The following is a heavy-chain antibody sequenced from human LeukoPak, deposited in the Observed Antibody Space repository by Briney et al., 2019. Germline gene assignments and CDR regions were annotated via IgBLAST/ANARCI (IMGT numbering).Heavy chain of an antibody. Sequence: SETLSLTCAVYGGSFSGYYWSWIRRPPGKGLEWIGEINHSGSTNYNPSLKSRVTISVDTSKNQFSLKLSSVTAADTAVYYCARVSPSYYYDSSGYCNFDYWGQGTLVTVSS. V-gene: IGHV4-34*01. CDR1: GGSFSGYY. CDR2: INHSGST. J-gene: IGHJ4*02. CDR3: ARVSPSYYYDSSGYCNFDY. D-gene: IGHD3-22*01.